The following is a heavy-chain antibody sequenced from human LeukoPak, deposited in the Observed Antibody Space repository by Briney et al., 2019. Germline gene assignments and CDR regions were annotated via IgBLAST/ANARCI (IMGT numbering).Heavy chain of an antibody. Sequence: GGSLRLSCAASGFTFSSYSMNWVRQAPGKGLEWVSSISSSSSYIYYADSVKGRFTISRDNSKNTLYLRMNSLRAEDTAVYYCARDQWELRGYFQHWGQGTLVTVSS. J-gene: IGHJ1*01. CDR3: ARDQWELRGYFQH. V-gene: IGHV3-21*01. D-gene: IGHD1-26*01. CDR1: GFTFSSYS. CDR2: ISSSSSYI.